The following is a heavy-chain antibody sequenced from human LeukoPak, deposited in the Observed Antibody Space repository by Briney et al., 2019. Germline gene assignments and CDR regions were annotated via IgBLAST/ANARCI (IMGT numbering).Heavy chain of an antibody. CDR2: ISSSGSTI. V-gene: IGHV3-11*01. CDR3: ARDIVLHPPNLPFDY. Sequence: GGSLRLSCAASGFTFSDYYMSWIRQAPGKGLEWVSYISSSGSTIYYADSVKGRYTISRDNAKNSLYLQMNSLRAEDTAVYYCARDIVLHPPNLPFDYWGQGTLVTVSS. J-gene: IGHJ4*02. D-gene: IGHD3-16*02. CDR1: GFTFSDYY.